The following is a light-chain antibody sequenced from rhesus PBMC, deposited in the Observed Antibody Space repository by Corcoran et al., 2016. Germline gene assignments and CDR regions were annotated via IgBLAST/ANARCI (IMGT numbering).Light chain of an antibody. CDR3: QHDYDNPYS. CDR1: QNIYSN. J-gene: IGKJ2*01. Sequence: DIQMTQSPSALSASVGDRVTISCRASQNIYSNLAWYQQKPGKAPKLLIYAASSLQTGIPSRFSGSGSGTDFTLTISSLQPEDSAAYYCQHDYDNPYSFGQGTKVEIK. V-gene: IGKV1-44*03. CDR2: AAS.